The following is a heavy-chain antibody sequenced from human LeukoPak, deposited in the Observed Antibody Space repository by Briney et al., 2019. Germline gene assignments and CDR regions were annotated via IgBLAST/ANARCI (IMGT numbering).Heavy chain of an antibody. V-gene: IGHV3-15*01. CDR2: IKSRDVGATT. CDR1: GFTFTSVW. Sequence: GGSLRLSCAASGFTFTSVWMNWVRQAPGKGLEWVGRIKSRDVGATTDYTTPVKGRFIISRDDSKTSVYLQMDGLKTEDTAAYFCVTDFAQGYFGSWGQGTLVTVSS. CDR3: VTDFAQGYFGS. J-gene: IGHJ4*02. D-gene: IGHD2/OR15-2a*01.